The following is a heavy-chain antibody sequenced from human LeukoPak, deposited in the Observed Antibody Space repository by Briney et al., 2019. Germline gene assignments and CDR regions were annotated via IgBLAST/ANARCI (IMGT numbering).Heavy chain of an antibody. D-gene: IGHD3-10*01. CDR1: GYTFIGYY. CDR3: ARGPITMVRRYFDY. V-gene: IGHV1-2*02. Sequence: ASVKVSCKASGYTFIGYYMHWVRQAPGQGLEWMAWINPNLGTTNYAQKFQGRVTLTRDTSISTAYMELNRLGSDDTAVYYCARGPITMVRRYFDYWGQGTLVTVSS. J-gene: IGHJ4*02. CDR2: INPNLGTT.